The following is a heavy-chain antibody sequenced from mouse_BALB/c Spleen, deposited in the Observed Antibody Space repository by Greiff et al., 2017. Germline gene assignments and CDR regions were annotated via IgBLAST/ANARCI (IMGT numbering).Heavy chain of an antibody. Sequence: VQRVESGPGLVAPSQSLSITCTVSGFSLTSYGVHWVRQPPGKGLEWLGVIWAGGSTNYNSALMSRLSISKDNSKSQVFLKMNSLQTDDTAMYYCAREGDYDEYYYAMDYWGQGTSVTVSS. CDR2: IWAGGST. D-gene: IGHD2-4*01. J-gene: IGHJ4*01. V-gene: IGHV2-9*02. CDR1: GFSLTSYG. CDR3: AREGDYDEYYYAMDY.